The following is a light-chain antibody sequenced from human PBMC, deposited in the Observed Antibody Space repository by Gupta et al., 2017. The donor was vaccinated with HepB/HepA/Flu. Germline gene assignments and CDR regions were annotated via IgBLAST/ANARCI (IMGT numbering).Light chain of an antibody. CDR3: QQWANSGWT. Sequence: EIVLTQSPGTLSLSPGERATLSCRASQPVGNIYVAWYQQKPGQAPRLLIYGASSRAAGIPDRFSGSGSGTDFSLTINRLEPEDFAVYYCQQWANSGWTFGQGTKVETK. V-gene: IGKV3-20*01. J-gene: IGKJ1*01. CDR1: QPVGNIY. CDR2: GAS.